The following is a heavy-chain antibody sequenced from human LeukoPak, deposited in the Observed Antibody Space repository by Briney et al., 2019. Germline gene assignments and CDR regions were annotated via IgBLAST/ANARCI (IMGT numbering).Heavy chain of an antibody. CDR2: IEQGGNDM. CDR3: ARDSYNYASNFDV. CDR1: GFTLRNYW. J-gene: IGHJ4*02. D-gene: IGHD5-24*01. Sequence: GGSLRLFCAASGFTLRNYWISGVRPAPARGLQWVANIEQGGNDMYYVDSVKGRFTIYRDNAKNSLSLQMNSLRVEDTAVYYCARDSYNYASNFDVWGQGILVTVSS. V-gene: IGHV3-7*01.